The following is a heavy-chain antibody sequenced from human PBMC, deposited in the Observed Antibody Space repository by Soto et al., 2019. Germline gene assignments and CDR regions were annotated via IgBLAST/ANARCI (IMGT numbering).Heavy chain of an antibody. J-gene: IGHJ4*02. D-gene: IGHD3-10*01. V-gene: IGHV4-34*01. CDR3: ARGFGGLFDY. CDR1: GGSFSGYY. CDR2: INHSGST. Sequence: QVQLQQWGAGLLKPSETLSLTCAVYGGSFSGYYWSWIRQPPGKGLEWIGEINHSGSTNYNPSLKRRVNIAVDTSKTQVSLKLSSVTAADTAVYYCARGFGGLFDYWGQGALVTVSS.